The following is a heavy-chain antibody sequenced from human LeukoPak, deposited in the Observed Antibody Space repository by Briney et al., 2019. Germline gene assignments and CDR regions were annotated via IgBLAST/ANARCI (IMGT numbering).Heavy chain of an antibody. J-gene: IGHJ4*02. V-gene: IGHV3-30*18. CDR1: GFTFSRCC. Sequence: GGSLRLSCAASGFTFSRCCMNWVRLAPGKGQEWVAVISYDGSNKYYADSVKGRFTISRDNSKNTVYLQMNSLRAEDTAVYYCAKDPTHFRVWDDYDNTRLNYRGQGTLVTVSS. CDR3: AKDPTHFRVWDDYDNTRLNY. CDR2: ISYDGSNK. D-gene: IGHD3-22*01.